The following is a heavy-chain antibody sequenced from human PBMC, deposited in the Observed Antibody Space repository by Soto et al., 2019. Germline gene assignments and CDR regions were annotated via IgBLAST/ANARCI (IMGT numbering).Heavy chain of an antibody. D-gene: IGHD3-3*01. CDR1: GGSISSGDYY. V-gene: IGHV4-30-4*01. Sequence: QVQLQESGPGLVKPSQTLSLTCTVSGGSISSGDYYWSWIRQPPGKGLEWIGYIYYSGSTYYNPSLKRRVTISVDTSKNQFSLKLSSVTAADTAVYYCARILRFLEWPFDYWGQGTLVTVSS. J-gene: IGHJ4*02. CDR2: IYYSGST. CDR3: ARILRFLEWPFDY.